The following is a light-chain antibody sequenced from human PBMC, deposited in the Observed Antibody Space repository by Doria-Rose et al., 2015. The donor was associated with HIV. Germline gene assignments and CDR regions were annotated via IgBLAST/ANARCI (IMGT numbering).Light chain of an antibody. CDR3: QQYNSYPVT. CDR1: QSISHW. CDR2: KAS. Sequence: DIRMTQSPSTLSASVGDRITITCRASQSISHWLAWYQQRPGKAPKLLIYKASSVESGVPSRFSGSGSGTEFTLTISSLQPDDFATCYCQQYNSYPVTFGQGTKVDIK. J-gene: IGKJ1*01. V-gene: IGKV1-5*03.